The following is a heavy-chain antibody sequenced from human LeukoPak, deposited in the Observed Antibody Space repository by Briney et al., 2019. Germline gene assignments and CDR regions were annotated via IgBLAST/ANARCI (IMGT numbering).Heavy chain of an antibody. J-gene: IGHJ4*02. CDR3: ARAAGYDFWSGYPNAPFDY. D-gene: IGHD3-3*01. V-gene: IGHV1-69*01. CDR2: IIPIFGTA. CDR1: GGTFSSYA. Sequence: SVKVSCKASGGTFSSYAISWVRQAPGQGLEWMGGIIPIFGTANYAQKFQGRVTITADESTSTAYMELSSLRSEDTAVYYCARAAGYDFWSGYPNAPFDYWGQGTLATVSS.